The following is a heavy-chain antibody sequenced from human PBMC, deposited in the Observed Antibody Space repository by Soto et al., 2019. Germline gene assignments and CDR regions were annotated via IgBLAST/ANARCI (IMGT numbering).Heavy chain of an antibody. D-gene: IGHD6-19*01. CDR1: GYPYTNSY. CDR2: IHPNTGGT. V-gene: IGHV1-2*02. CDR3: ASDFRTRGWFRQAGNFAMDV. Sequence: QVQLVQSGAEVRKPGASVKVSCKASGYPYTNSYMHWVRQAPGQGLEWMGWIHPNTGGTNYAPKFQGRVTMTRDTSVSTVYMELNRLTSDDTAIYFCASDFRTRGWFRQAGNFAMDVWGQGTTVTVS. J-gene: IGHJ6*02.